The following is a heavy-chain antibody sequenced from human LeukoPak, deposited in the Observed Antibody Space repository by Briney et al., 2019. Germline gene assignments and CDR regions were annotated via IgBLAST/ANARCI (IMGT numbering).Heavy chain of an antibody. J-gene: IGHJ6*02. CDR3: ARARTYLAYCGGDCYDYYYYYGMDV. CDR1: GYTFTSYA. D-gene: IGHD2-21*02. Sequence: ASVKVSCKASGYTFTSYAMNWVRQAPGQGLEWMGWINTNTGNPTYAQGFTGRFVFSLDTSVSTAYLQISSLKAEDTAVYYCARARTYLAYCGGDCYDYYYYYGMDVWGQGTTVTVSS. V-gene: IGHV7-4-1*02. CDR2: INTNTGNP.